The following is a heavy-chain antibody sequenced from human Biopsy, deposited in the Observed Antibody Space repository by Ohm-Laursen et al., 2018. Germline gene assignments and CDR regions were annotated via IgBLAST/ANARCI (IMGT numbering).Heavy chain of an antibody. CDR3: ARDRMTDVFGGPTRTDVFDS. CDR1: GYTFTDYF. V-gene: IGHV1-2*02. D-gene: IGHD3-10*01. CDR2: VNPNSGAT. J-gene: IGHJ4*02. Sequence: ASVKVSCKASGYTFTDYFIHWVRQSPGQGLEWMGWVNPNSGATNSAENFRDRVTLTRDTSISAVYIELRRLKSDDAAVYYCARDRMTDVFGGPTRTDVFDSWGQGTPVTVSS.